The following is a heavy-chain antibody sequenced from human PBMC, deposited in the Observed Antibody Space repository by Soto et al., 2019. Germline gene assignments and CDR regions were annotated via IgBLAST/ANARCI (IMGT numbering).Heavy chain of an antibody. V-gene: IGHV3-23*01. CDR2: VGSSGSIT. CDR3: AKHSLATVDP. J-gene: IGHJ5*02. D-gene: IGHD1-26*01. Sequence: PGGSLRLSCAASGFTFTSYDMSWVRQAPGKGLEWVSAVGSSGSITVYADSARGRFTISRDNSKNTLYLQMNSLRAEDTAVYYYAKHSLATVDPGSEVTLVTGSA. CDR1: GFTFTSYD.